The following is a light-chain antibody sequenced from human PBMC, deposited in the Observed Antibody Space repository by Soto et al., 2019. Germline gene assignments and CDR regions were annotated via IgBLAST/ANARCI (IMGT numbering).Light chain of an antibody. CDR3: QQTYCPPIT. V-gene: IGKV1-39*01. Sequence: MHMTLSPSGLCASVGERVTVCCRASPTVRNYLSWYQKAPEKATILLIYAASSLPSAVPPRFTGAGSEADFILIISSLQHEDVVTYYCQQTYCPPITFGQGTRLEIK. CDR2: AAS. CDR1: PTVRNY. J-gene: IGKJ5*01.